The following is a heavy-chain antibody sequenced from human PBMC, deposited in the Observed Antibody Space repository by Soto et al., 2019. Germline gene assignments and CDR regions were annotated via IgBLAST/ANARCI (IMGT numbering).Heavy chain of an antibody. D-gene: IGHD3-22*01. Sequence: PSETLSLTCAVYGGSFSGYYWSWIRQPPGKGLEWIGEINHSGSTNYNPSLKSRVTISVDTSKNQFSLKLSSVTAADTAVYYCARYYYDIWSRGMDVWGQGTTVTVSS. J-gene: IGHJ6*02. CDR3: ARYYYDIWSRGMDV. V-gene: IGHV4-34*01. CDR2: INHSGST. CDR1: GGSFSGYY.